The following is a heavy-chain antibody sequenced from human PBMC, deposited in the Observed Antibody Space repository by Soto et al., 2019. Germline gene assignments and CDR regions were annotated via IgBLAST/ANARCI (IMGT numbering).Heavy chain of an antibody. CDR2: ISAYNGNT. V-gene: IGHV1-18*01. J-gene: IGHJ5*01. Sequence: QVQLVQSGAEVKKPGASVKVSCKASGYTFTSYGISWVRQAPGQGLEWMGWISAYNGNTNYAQKLQGRVTMTTDTPPGTAYMELGGVRSDDTAVYYCARDPLDSSGWREHRLDSWGQGPLVTVSS. D-gene: IGHD6-19*01. CDR1: GYTFTSYG. CDR3: ARDPLDSSGWREHRLDS.